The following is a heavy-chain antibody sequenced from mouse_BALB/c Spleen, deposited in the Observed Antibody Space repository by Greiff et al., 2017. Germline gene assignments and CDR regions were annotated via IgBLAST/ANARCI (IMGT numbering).Heavy chain of an antibody. Sequence: EVMLVESGPGLVKPSQSLSLTCTVTGYSITSDYAWNWIRQFPGNKLEWMGYISYSGSTSYNPSLKSRISITRDTSKNQFFLQLNSVTTEDTATYYCARKDYRYDWFAYWGQGTLVTVSA. CDR1: GYSITSDYA. CDR3: ARKDYRYDWFAY. J-gene: IGHJ3*01. D-gene: IGHD2-14*01. V-gene: IGHV3-2*02. CDR2: ISYSGST.